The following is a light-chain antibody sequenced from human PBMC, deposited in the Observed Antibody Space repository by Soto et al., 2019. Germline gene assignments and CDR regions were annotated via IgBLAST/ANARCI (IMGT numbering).Light chain of an antibody. Sequence: EIVLTQSPATLSLSPGERATLSCRASQSLGYYLAWFQQKHGQAPRLLIYDTSNRASGIPARFSGSGSGTDFTLTISSLDPEEFAVYYCQQRRDWPLTFGGGTKVEIK. CDR2: DTS. J-gene: IGKJ4*01. V-gene: IGKV3-11*01. CDR1: QSLGYY. CDR3: QQRRDWPLT.